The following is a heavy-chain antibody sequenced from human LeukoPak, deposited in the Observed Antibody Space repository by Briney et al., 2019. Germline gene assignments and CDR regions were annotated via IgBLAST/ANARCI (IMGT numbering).Heavy chain of an antibody. CDR2: IYTSGST. D-gene: IGHD5-18*01. CDR3: ARARSYGVFDY. Sequence: SENLSLNCTVSGGSISSYYWSWIRQPAGKGLEWIGRIYTSGSTNYNPPLKSRVTMSVDTSKNQFSLKLSSVTAADTAVYYCARARSYGVFDYWGQGTLVTVSS. J-gene: IGHJ4*02. CDR1: GGSISSYY. V-gene: IGHV4-4*07.